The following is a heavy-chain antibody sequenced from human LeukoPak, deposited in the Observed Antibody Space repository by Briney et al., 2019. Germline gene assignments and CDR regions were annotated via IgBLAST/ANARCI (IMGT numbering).Heavy chain of an antibody. CDR3: AKERSEAVVAATNY. Sequence: GESLRLSCVASGFTFSTFTMSWVRQAPGQGLEWVSSITGGGDTTYYADSVRGRFTISRDNSKNTLSLQINSLRAEDTAVYYCAKERSEAVVAATNYWGQGTLVTVSS. D-gene: IGHD2-15*01. CDR1: GFTFSTFT. J-gene: IGHJ4*02. CDR2: ITGGGDTT. V-gene: IGHV3-23*01.